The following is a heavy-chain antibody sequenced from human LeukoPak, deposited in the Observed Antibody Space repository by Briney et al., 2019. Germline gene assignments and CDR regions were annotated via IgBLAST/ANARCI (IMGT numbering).Heavy chain of an antibody. CDR1: GFTFSSYW. CDR3: ASSSDYDFWSGYPGLGYFDL. CDR2: IKSDGSNT. Sequence: PGGSLRLSCAASGFTFSSYWMHWVRQAPGKEPVWVSRIKSDGSNTIYADSVKGRFTISRDNAKNTLYLQMNSLRGEDTAVYYCASSSDYDFWSGYPGLGYFDLWGRGTLVTVSS. D-gene: IGHD3-3*01. V-gene: IGHV3-74*01. J-gene: IGHJ2*01.